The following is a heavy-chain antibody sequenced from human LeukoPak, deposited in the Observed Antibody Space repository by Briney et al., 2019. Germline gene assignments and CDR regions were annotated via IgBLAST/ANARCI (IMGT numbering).Heavy chain of an antibody. CDR3: ARDMSPDIVATIPPGWFDP. V-gene: IGHV1-2*02. CDR2: INPNSGGT. Sequence: ASVKVSCKASGCTFTGYYMHWVRQAPGQGLEWMGWINPNSGGTNYAQKFQGRVTMTRDTSISTAYMELSRLRSDDTAVYYCARDMSPDIVATIPPGWFDPWGQGTLVTVSS. CDR1: GCTFTGYY. J-gene: IGHJ5*02. D-gene: IGHD5-12*01.